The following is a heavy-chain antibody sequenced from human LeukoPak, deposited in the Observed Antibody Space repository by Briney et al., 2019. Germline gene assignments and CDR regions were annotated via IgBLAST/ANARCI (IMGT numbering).Heavy chain of an antibody. Sequence: GGSLRLSCAASGFTFSSYTMNWVRQAPGKGLEWVSIISSGSSYIHYADSVKGRFTISRDNAKNSLYLQMNSLRAEDTAVYYCARLDDRAARIGVGHSTSWSSRRGFDYWGQGTLVTVSS. J-gene: IGHJ4*02. V-gene: IGHV3-21*01. D-gene: IGHD6-13*01. CDR3: ARLDDRAARIGVGHSTSWSSRRGFDY. CDR1: GFTFSSYT. CDR2: ISSGSSYI.